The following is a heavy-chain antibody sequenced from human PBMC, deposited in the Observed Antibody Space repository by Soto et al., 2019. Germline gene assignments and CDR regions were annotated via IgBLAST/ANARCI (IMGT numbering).Heavy chain of an antibody. CDR1: GGTFSSYA. V-gene: IGHV1-69*01. D-gene: IGHD1-26*01. J-gene: IGHJ4*02. CDR2: IIPIFGTA. Sequence: QVQLVQSGAEVKKPGSSVKVSCKASGGTFSSYAISWVRQAPGQGLEWMGGIIPIFGTANYAQKFQGRVTITGELPTSTAYMERGSLRSGDTAVFYCGGGGGVGATTGWDWGQGTLVTVSS. CDR3: GGGGGVGATTGWD.